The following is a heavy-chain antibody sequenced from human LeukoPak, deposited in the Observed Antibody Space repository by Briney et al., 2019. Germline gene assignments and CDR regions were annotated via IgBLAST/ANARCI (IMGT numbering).Heavy chain of an antibody. CDR2: ISSSSSYI. CDR1: GFAFSNYW. J-gene: IGHJ6*02. D-gene: IGHD3-3*01. CDR3: ASGPFDFWSGYYLTGYYYGMDV. V-gene: IGHV3-21*01. Sequence: GGSLRLSCAASGFAFSNYWMLWVRQGPGKGLEWVSSISSSSSYIYYADSVKGRFTISRDNAKNSLYLQMNSLRAEDTAAYYCASGPFDFWSGYYLTGYYYGMDVWGQGTTVTVSS.